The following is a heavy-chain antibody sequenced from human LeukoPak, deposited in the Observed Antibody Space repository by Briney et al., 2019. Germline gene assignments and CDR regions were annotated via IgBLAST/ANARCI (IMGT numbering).Heavy chain of an antibody. D-gene: IGHD2-2*02. Sequence: SETLSLTCTVSGGSISSSSYYWGWIRQPPGKGLEWIGSIYYSGSTYYNPSLKSRVTISVDTSKNQFSLKLSSVTAADTAVYYCARHCSSTSCYTPFDPWGQGTLVTVSS. J-gene: IGHJ5*02. CDR3: ARHCSSTSCYTPFDP. CDR1: GGSISSSSYY. V-gene: IGHV4-39*01. CDR2: IYYSGST.